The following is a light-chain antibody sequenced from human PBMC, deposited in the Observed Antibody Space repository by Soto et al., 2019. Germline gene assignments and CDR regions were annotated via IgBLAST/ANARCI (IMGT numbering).Light chain of an antibody. CDR2: GAS. J-gene: IGKJ2*01. CDR1: QSVSSSY. CDR3: QQYGSSPYT. Sequence: EIVLTQSPGTLSLSPGERATLSCRASQSVSSSYLAWYQQKPGQAPRLLIYGASSRATGITDRFSGSGSGTDFTLTISRLEPEDFAVDYCQQYGSSPYTFGQGTKLELK. V-gene: IGKV3-20*01.